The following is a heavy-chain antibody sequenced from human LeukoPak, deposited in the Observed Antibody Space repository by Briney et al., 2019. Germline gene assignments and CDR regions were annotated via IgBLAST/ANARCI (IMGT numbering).Heavy chain of an antibody. J-gene: IGHJ4*02. D-gene: IGHD2-15*01. Sequence: ASVKVSCKASGGTFSSYAISWVRQAPGQGLEWMGGIIPIFGTANYAQKFQGRVTITADESTSTAYMELRSLRSDDTAVYYCARERVSAPDYWGQGTLVTVSS. V-gene: IGHV1-69*13. CDR3: ARERVSAPDY. CDR2: IIPIFGTA. CDR1: GGTFSSYA.